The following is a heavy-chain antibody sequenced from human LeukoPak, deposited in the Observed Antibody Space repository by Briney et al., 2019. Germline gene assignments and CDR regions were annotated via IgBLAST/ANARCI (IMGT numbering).Heavy chain of an antibody. J-gene: IGHJ4*02. V-gene: IGHV3-74*01. D-gene: IGHD4-17*01. CDR3: ARADTTGGYYFDY. CDR2: INTDGSST. Sequence: SGGSLRLSCAASGFTFSNFWMHWVRQVPGKGLVWLSRINTDGSSTNYADSLKGRFTISRDNAKNSLYLQMNSLRAEDTAVYYCARADTTGGYYFDYWGQGTLVTVSS. CDR1: GFTFSNFW.